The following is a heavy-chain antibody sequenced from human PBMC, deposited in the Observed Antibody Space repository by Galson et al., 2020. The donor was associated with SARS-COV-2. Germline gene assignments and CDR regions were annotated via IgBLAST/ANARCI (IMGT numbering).Heavy chain of an antibody. CDR2: INPNTGAT. V-gene: IGHV1-2*06. CDR3: ARESYYDRVAFDI. J-gene: IGHJ3*02. CDR1: GYKFTDYY. D-gene: IGHD3-22*01. Sequence: ASVKVSCKTSGYKFTDYYMHWVRQAPGQGLEWMGRINPNTGATQYARNFQGSVTMTRDSSINTAYMELSSLRSADTALYFCARESYYDRVAFDIWGQGTFVIVSS.